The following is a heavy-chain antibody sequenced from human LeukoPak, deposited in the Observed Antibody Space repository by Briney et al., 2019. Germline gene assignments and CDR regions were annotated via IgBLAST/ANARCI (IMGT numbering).Heavy chain of an antibody. J-gene: IGHJ4*02. Sequence: GGSLRLSCAASGFTFSSYSMNWVRQAPGKGLEWVSYISSSSSTIYYADSVKGRFTISRDNAKNSLYLQMNSLRAEDTAVYYCARERYSYGRGFDYWGQGTLVTVSS. CDR2: ISSSSSTI. V-gene: IGHV3-48*01. D-gene: IGHD5-18*01. CDR1: GFTFSSYS. CDR3: ARERYSYGRGFDY.